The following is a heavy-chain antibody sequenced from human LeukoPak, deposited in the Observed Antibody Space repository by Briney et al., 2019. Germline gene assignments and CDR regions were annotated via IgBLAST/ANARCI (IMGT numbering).Heavy chain of an antibody. CDR2: INHSGST. Sequence: SETLSLTCAVYGGSFSGYYWSWIRQPPGKGLEWIGEINHSGSTNYNPSLKSRVTISVDTSKNHFSLNLNSVTAADTAIYYCVSTSTWLAFHIWGPGTMVTVSS. J-gene: IGHJ3*02. CDR3: VSTSTWLAFHI. CDR1: GGSFSGYY. V-gene: IGHV4-34*01. D-gene: IGHD5/OR15-5a*01.